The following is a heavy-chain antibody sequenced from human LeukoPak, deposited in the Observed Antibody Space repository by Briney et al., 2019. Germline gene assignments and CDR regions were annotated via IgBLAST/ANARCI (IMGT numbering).Heavy chain of an antibody. CDR3: ARRSESYYDY. CDR2: IYYSGST. Sequence: PSETLSLTCTVSGGSISSNSYYWDWIRQPPGKGLGWIGSIYYSGSTYYNPSLKSRVTIFVDTSKNQFSLKLSSVTAADTAIYYCARRSESYYDYWGQGTLVTVSS. J-gene: IGHJ4*02. D-gene: IGHD1-26*01. V-gene: IGHV4-39*01. CDR1: GGSISSNSYY.